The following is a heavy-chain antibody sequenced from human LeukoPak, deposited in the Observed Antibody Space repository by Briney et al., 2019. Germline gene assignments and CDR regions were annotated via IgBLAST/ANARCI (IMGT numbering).Heavy chain of an antibody. CDR2: ITASGGST. Sequence: GGSLRLSCAAAGFTFSNYAMSWVRQAPGKGLEWVSAITASGGSTYYADSVKGRFTISRDNSKNTLHLQVNSLRADDTAVYYCAKDRWIQLWFFDYWGQGTLVTVSS. CDR1: GFTFSNYA. CDR3: AKDRWIQLWFFDY. J-gene: IGHJ4*02. D-gene: IGHD5-18*01. V-gene: IGHV3-23*01.